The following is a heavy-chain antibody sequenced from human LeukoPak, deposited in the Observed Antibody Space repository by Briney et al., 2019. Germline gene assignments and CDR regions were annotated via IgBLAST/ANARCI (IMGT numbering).Heavy chain of an antibody. V-gene: IGHV3-23*01. J-gene: IGHJ4*02. D-gene: IGHD4/OR15-4a*01. Sequence: GGSLRLSCAASRFIFSSLAMTWVPQAPGKGLEWVSTINAVDANTYYADSVKVRFPFSRDNSRNTLDLPLSRPRSEDTAVYYCAKQFLGANWGQGTLVIVSS. CDR3: AKQFLGAN. CDR2: INAVDANT. CDR1: RFIFSSLA.